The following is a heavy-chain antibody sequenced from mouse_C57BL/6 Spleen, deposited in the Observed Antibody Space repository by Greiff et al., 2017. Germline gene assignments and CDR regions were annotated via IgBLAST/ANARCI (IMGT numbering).Heavy chain of an antibody. J-gene: IGHJ3*01. CDR3: VGDLLLRSWFAY. V-gene: IGHV10-1*01. CDR1: GFSFNTYA. D-gene: IGHD1-1*01. Sequence: EVQVVESGGGLVQPKGSLKLSCAASGFSFNTYAMNWVRQAPGKGLEWVARIRSKSNNYATYYAESVKDRFTISRDDSESMLYLQMNNLKTEDTAMYYCVGDLLLRSWFAYWGQGTLVTVSA. CDR2: IRSKSNNYAT.